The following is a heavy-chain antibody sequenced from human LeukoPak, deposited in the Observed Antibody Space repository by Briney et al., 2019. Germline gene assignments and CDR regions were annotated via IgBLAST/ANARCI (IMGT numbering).Heavy chain of an antibody. D-gene: IGHD4-23*01. J-gene: IGHJ4*02. CDR3: ARKHYGGNDY. CDR1: GFTFSNYV. Sequence: HPGGSLRLSCAASGFTFSNYVMHWVRQAPGKGLESVSAISNNGGGTYYANSVKGRFTISRDNSKNTLYLQMGNLRAEDMAVYYCARKHYGGNDYWGQGTLVTVSS. CDR2: ISNNGGGT. V-gene: IGHV3-64*01.